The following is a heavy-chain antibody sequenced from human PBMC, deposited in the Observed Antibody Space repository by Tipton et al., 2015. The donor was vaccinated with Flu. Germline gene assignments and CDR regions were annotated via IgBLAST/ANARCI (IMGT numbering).Heavy chain of an antibody. CDR3: ARDTIFGVAH. CDR2: VYYTGGT. V-gene: IGHV4-39*07. CDR1: GGSIGVTTYY. Sequence: TLSLTCTVSGGSIGVTTYYWGWIRQPPGKGLEYIGSVYYTGGTYFNPSLKSRVTISVDTSKNQFSLKLSSVTAADTAVYYCARDTIFGVAHWGQGTLVTVSS. J-gene: IGHJ4*02. D-gene: IGHD3-3*01.